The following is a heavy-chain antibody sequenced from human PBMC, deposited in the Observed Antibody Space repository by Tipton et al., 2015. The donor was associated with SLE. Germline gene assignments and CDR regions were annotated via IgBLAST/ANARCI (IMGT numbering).Heavy chain of an antibody. CDR2: MYSGSNT. V-gene: IGHV3-66*02. CDR1: GFTVSGNY. D-gene: IGHD3-16*01. CDR3: AGGRWRSKDFDY. J-gene: IGHJ4*02. Sequence: SLRLSCAASGFTVSGNYMNWVRQAPGKGLEWVSVMYSGSNTYYAESVRGRFTISRDNSKNTLYLQMSSLRPEDTAIYYCAGGRWRSKDFDYWGKGTLVTVSS.